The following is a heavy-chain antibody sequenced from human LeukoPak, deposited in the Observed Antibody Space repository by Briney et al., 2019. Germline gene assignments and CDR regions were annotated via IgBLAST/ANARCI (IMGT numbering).Heavy chain of an antibody. CDR1: GFTFSSYG. V-gene: IGHV3-30*18. D-gene: IGHD3-22*01. CDR3: AKDYYDSSGYYNYGMDV. J-gene: IGHJ6*02. CDR2: ISYDGSNK. Sequence: GGSLRLSCAASGFTFSSYGMHWDRQAPGKGLEWVAVISYDGSNKYYADSVKGRFTISRDNSKNTLYLQMNSLRAEDTAVYYCAKDYYDSSGYYNYGMDVWGQGTTVTVSS.